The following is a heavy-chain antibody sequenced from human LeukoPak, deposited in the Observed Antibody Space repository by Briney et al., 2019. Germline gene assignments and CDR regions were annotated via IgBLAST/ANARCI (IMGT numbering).Heavy chain of an antibody. Sequence: GASVKVSCKASGGTFSSYAISWVRQAPGQGLEWMGGIIPIFGTANYAQKFQGRVTITADESTSTAYMELSSLRSEDTAVYYCARFTPLSYSPYYDFWSGYYPYYFDYWGQGTLVTVSS. V-gene: IGHV1-69*13. CDR3: ARFTPLSYSPYYDFWSGYYPYYFDY. D-gene: IGHD3-3*01. CDR1: GGTFSSYA. J-gene: IGHJ4*02. CDR2: IIPIFGTA.